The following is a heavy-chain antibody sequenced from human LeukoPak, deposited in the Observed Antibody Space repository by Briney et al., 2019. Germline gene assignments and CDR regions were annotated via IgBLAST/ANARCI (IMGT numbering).Heavy chain of an antibody. Sequence: PGGSLRLSCAASGFTFDDYGMSWVRQAPGKGLEWVSGINWNGGSTSYAGSVKGRFTISRDNAKNSLYLQMNSLRAEDTALYYCARISGGASYGDLDYWGQGTLVTVSS. D-gene: IGHD4-17*01. CDR1: GFTFDDYG. CDR3: ARISGGASYGDLDY. CDR2: INWNGGST. V-gene: IGHV3-20*04. J-gene: IGHJ4*02.